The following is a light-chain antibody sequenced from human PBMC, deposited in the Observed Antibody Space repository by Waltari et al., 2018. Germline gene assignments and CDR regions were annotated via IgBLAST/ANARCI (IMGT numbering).Light chain of an antibody. CDR2: TVS. J-gene: IGKJ1*01. CDR1: QGIGIS. Sequence: DIQMTQSPSAISASVGDRVTITCRASQGIGISLAWFQQKPGKTPEHLIYTVSRLQNGVPSRFSGSGSGTEFTLTISSLQPEDFATYYCLQHKTYPWTFGQGTKVEIK. CDR3: LQHKTYPWT. V-gene: IGKV1-17*03.